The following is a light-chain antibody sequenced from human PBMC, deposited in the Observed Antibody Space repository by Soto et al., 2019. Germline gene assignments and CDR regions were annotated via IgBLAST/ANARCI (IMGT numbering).Light chain of an antibody. V-gene: IGKV3-11*01. CDR1: QNVITY. J-gene: IGKJ4*01. Sequence: ETVLTQSPATLPLSPGERATLSCRASQNVITYLAWYQQKPGQPPRLLIYDASNRATGIPARFSGSGSATDFTLTISSLEPEDFAIYYCQQRSSWPPTFGGGTKVEIK. CDR3: QQRSSWPPT. CDR2: DAS.